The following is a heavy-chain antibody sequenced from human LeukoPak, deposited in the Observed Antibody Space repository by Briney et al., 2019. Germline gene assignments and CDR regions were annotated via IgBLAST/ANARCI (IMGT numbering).Heavy chain of an antibody. CDR2: INHSGST. CDR1: GGSFSGYY. CDR3: AGGFVLRFLEWFTKGNWFDP. Sequence: PSETLSLTCAVYGGSFSGYYWSWIRQPPGKGLEWIGEINHSGSTNYNPSLKSRVTISVDTSKNQFSLKLSSVTAADTAVYYCAGGFVLRFLEWFTKGNWFDPWGQGTLVTVSS. J-gene: IGHJ5*02. D-gene: IGHD3-3*01. V-gene: IGHV4-34*01.